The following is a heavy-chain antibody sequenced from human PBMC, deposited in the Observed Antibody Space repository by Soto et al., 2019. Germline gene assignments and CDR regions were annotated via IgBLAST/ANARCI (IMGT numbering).Heavy chain of an antibody. D-gene: IGHD6-13*01. CDR1: GFTFSSYA. J-gene: IGHJ4*02. CDR3: ARDDRSSWCY. V-gene: IGHV3-30-3*01. Sequence: QVQLVESGGGVVQPGRSLRLSCSASGFTFSSYAMQWVRQAPGKGLEWVAVISYDGSNKYYADSVKGRFTISRDNSKNTLYLQMKSLRAEDTAVYYCARDDRSSWCYWGQGTLVTVSS. CDR2: ISYDGSNK.